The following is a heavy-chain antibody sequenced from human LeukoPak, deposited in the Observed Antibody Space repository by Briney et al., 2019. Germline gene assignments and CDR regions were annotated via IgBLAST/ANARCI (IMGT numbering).Heavy chain of an antibody. CDR1: RGSISSSSYY. V-gene: IGHV4-39*07. J-gene: IGHJ3*02. D-gene: IGHD3-22*01. CDR3: ARGDSSGYYLPNDAFDI. CDR2: IYYSGST. Sequence: SETLSLTCTVSRGSISSSSYYWGWIRQPPGKGLEWIGSIYYSGSTYYNPSLKSRVTISVDTSKNQFSLKLSSVTAADTAVYYCARGDSSGYYLPNDAFDIWGQGTMVTVSS.